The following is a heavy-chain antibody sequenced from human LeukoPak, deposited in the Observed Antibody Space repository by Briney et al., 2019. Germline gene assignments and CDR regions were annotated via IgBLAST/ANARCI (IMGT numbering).Heavy chain of an antibody. Sequence: MPSETLSLTCAVYGGSFSGYYWSWIRQPPGKGLEWIGEINHSGSTNYNPSLKSRISISVDTSKNQFSLKLSSVTAADTAVYYCGRGLGSWIVVVVAATRGTYFDYWGQGTLVTVSS. V-gene: IGHV4-34*01. CDR3: GRGLGSWIVVVVAATRGTYFDY. CDR2: INHSGST. CDR1: GGSFSGYY. D-gene: IGHD2-15*01. J-gene: IGHJ4*02.